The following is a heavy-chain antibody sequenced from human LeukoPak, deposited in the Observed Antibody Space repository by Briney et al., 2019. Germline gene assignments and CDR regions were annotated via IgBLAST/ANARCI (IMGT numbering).Heavy chain of an antibody. CDR1: GGSFSGYY. CDR2: INHSGST. CDR3: ARVRSSSWFWFDP. Sequence: SETLSLTCAVYGGSFSGYYWSWIRQPPGKGLEWIGEINHSGSTYYNPSLKSRVAISVDTSKNQFSLKLSSVTAADTAVYYCARVRSSSWFWFDPWGQGTLVTVSS. J-gene: IGHJ5*02. D-gene: IGHD6-13*01. V-gene: IGHV4-34*01.